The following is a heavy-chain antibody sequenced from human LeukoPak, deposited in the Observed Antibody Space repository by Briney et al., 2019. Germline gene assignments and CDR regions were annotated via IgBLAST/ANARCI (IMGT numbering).Heavy chain of an antibody. CDR2: ISRSGWTI. J-gene: IGHJ3*01. CDR3: ARDPNGDYIGAFDF. V-gene: IGHV3-48*03. CDR1: GFTLINYE. D-gene: IGHD4-17*01. Sequence: GGSLRLSCAAPGFTLINYEMNWVRQAPGKGLEWVSFISRSGWTIYYADPVKGRFTISRDNSKNTLYLQINSLRAEDTALYFCARDPNGDYIGAFDFLGQGTAVTVSS.